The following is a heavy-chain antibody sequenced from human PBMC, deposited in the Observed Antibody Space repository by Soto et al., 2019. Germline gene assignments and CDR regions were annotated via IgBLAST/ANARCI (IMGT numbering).Heavy chain of an antibody. J-gene: IGHJ3*02. V-gene: IGHV4-59*08. CDR1: GGSISNYY. CDR2: IYYNGAP. Sequence: PSETLSLTFTVSGGSISNYYWSWILQPPGKGLDWIGYIYYNGAPNHKTYLTSRVTMSVHTSKNQVSIKLSSVTAADTAVYYCARQPKATAAFDIWGQGTMVTVSS. D-gene: IGHD5-12*01. CDR3: ARQPKATAAFDI.